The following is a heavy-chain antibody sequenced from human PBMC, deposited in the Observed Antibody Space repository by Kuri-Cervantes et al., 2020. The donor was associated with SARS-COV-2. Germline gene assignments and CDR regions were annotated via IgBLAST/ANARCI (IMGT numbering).Heavy chain of an antibody. CDR1: GYTFTSYY. V-gene: IGHV1-46*03. CDR2: INPSGGST. J-gene: IGHJ6*03. CDR3: ARDRYSSSSPYYMDV. D-gene: IGHD6-6*01. Sequence: ASVKVSCKASGYTFTSYYMHWVRQAPGQGLEWMGIINPSGGSTSYAQKFQGRVTMTRDTSTSTVYMELSSLRSGDTAVYYCARDRYSSSSPYYMDVWGKGNTVTVSS.